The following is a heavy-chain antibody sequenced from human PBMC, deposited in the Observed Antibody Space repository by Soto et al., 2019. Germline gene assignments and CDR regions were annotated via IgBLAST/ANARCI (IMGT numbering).Heavy chain of an antibody. V-gene: IGHV3-13*01. CDR1: GFTFSRYD. J-gene: IGHJ6*02. Sequence: GSLRLSCAASGFTFSRYDMHWVRQATDKGLEWVAGIGTTGDTHYSDSVKGRFTISRENAKNSLYLQMNSLRAGDTAVYYCARKTYGIDVWGQGTTVTVSS. CDR3: ARKTYGIDV. CDR2: IGTTGDT.